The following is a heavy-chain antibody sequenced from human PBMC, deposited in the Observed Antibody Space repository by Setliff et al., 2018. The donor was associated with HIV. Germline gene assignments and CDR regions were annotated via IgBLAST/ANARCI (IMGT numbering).Heavy chain of an antibody. D-gene: IGHD3-3*02. V-gene: IGHV3-23*01. J-gene: IGHJ3*02. CDR2: ISGSDNNT. CDR1: GFTFGSHA. CDR3: ARLARGLPAFDI. Sequence: PGGSLRLSCVASGFTFGSHAMSWVRQSPGKGLEWVSSISGSDNNTYYADSVKGRLAISRDNSRNTLFLHMSSLRAEDTAVYYCARLARGLPAFDIWGQGTMVTVSS.